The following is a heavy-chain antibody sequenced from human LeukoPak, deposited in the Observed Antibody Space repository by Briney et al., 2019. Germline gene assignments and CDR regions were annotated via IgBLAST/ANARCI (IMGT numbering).Heavy chain of an antibody. Sequence: GGSLRLSCAASGFTFSSYGMHWVRQAPGKGLEWVAVIWYDGSNKYYEDSVKGRFTISRDNSKNTLYLQMNSLRAEDTAVYYCARESGQWLVFDYWGQGTLVTVSS. CDR2: IWYDGSNK. V-gene: IGHV3-33*01. J-gene: IGHJ4*02. CDR3: ARESGQWLVFDY. CDR1: GFTFSSYG. D-gene: IGHD6-19*01.